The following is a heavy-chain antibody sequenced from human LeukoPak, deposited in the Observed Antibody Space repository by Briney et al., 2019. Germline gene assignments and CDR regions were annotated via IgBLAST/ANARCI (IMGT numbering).Heavy chain of an antibody. CDR3: AKGRAIVVVPAAGIDY. V-gene: IGHV3-23*01. Sequence: GGSLRLSCAASGFTFSSYAMSWVRQAPGKGLEWVSAISGSGGSTYYADSVKGRFTISRDNSKNTLYLQMNSLRAEDTAVYYCAKGRAIVVVPAAGIDYWGQGTLVTVSS. D-gene: IGHD2-2*01. J-gene: IGHJ4*02. CDR2: ISGSGGST. CDR1: GFTFSSYA.